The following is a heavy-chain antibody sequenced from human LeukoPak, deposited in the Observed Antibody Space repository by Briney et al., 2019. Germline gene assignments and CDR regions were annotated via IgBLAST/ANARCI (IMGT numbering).Heavy chain of an antibody. V-gene: IGHV4-4*09. CDR3: AGLPGYSSSWVLD. D-gene: IGHD6-13*01. CDR1: GDSISSYN. J-gene: IGHJ4*02. CDR2: IYNSDNS. Sequence: SETLSLTCTVSGDSISSYNWSWIRQPPGKRLEWIGHIYNSDNSNDNPSLKSRVTISVDTSKNQFSLKLSSVTAADTAVYYCAGLPGYSSSWVLDWGQGTLVTVSS.